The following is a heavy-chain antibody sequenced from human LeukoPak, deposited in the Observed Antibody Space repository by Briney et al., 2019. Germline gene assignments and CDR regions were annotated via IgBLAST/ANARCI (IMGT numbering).Heavy chain of an antibody. CDR3: ARQSTWGRFDY. CDR1: GGSISSYY. CDR2: IYYSGST. D-gene: IGHD2-2*01. Sequence: SETLSLTCTVSGGSISSYYWSWIRQPPGKGLEWIGYIYYSGSTNYNPSLKSRLTISVDTSRNLFSLKLGSVTAADTAVYYCARQSTWGRFDYWGQGTLVTVSS. J-gene: IGHJ4*02. V-gene: IGHV4-59*01.